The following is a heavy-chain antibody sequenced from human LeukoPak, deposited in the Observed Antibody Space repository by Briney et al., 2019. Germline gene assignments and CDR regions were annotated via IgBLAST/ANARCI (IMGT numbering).Heavy chain of an antibody. D-gene: IGHD4-17*01. Sequence: GGSLRLSCVASGLTFGTHAMSGVRQVPGRGLDWVSGISRGSITYYSDCVKGRFTISRDNSRATLFLQMNSLRAEDTAVYYCGKGGIYGDSGDYWGQGTPVSVSS. J-gene: IGHJ4*02. CDR2: ISRGSIT. V-gene: IGHV3-23*01. CDR1: GLTFGTHA. CDR3: GKGGIYGDSGDY.